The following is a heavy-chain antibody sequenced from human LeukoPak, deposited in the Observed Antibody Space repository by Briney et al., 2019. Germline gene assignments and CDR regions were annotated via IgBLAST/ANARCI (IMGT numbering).Heavy chain of an antibody. J-gene: IGHJ4*02. Sequence: PGGSLRLSCAASRFTFSSYSMNWVRQAPGKGLEWVSSISSSSSYIYYADSVKGRLTISRDNAKNSLYLQMNSLRAEDTAVYYCARVNWDGYFDYWGQGTLVTVSS. CDR1: RFTFSSYS. V-gene: IGHV3-21*01. CDR2: ISSSSSYI. D-gene: IGHD1-26*01. CDR3: ARVNWDGYFDY.